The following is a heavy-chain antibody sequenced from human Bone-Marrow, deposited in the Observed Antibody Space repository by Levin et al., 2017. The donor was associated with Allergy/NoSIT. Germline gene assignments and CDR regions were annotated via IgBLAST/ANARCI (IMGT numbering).Heavy chain of an antibody. J-gene: IGHJ3*02. D-gene: IGHD6-19*01. CDR3: ARQWLVQGDDAFDI. Sequence: SVKVSCKASGGTFSSYPISWVRQAPGQGLEWMGRIIPILGIANYAQKFQGRVTITADKSTSTAYMELSSLRSEDTAVYYCARQWLVQGDDAFDIWGQGTMVTVSS. CDR2: IIPILGIA. CDR1: GGTFSSYP. V-gene: IGHV1-69*02.